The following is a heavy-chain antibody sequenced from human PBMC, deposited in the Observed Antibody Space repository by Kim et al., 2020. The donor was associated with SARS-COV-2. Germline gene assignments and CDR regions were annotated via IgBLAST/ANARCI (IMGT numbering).Heavy chain of an antibody. CDR3: VAVGDSYGGYFVY. J-gene: IGHJ4*02. Sequence: SETLSLTCTVSGGSISGSSYYWGWIRQPPGNGLEWIGSIYYSGSTYYNPSLKSRVTISVDTSRNQFSLKLSSATAADTALYYCVAVGDSYGGYFVYWGQGTLVTVSS. V-gene: IGHV4-39*01. D-gene: IGHD2-21*01. CDR1: GGSISGSSYY. CDR2: IYYSGST.